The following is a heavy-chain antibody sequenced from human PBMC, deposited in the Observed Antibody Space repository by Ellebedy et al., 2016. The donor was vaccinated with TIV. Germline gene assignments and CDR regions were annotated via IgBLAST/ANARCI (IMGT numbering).Heavy chain of an antibody. J-gene: IGHJ4*02. CDR2: IWYDGSNK. CDR3: ARDRSNIAATGRGVDY. D-gene: IGHD6-13*01. Sequence: PGGSLRLSCAASGFTFSTYNMNWVRQAPGKGLEWVAVIWYDGSNKYYADSMKGRFTISRDNAKNTLYLQMNGLRVEDTAVYYCARDRSNIAATGRGVDYWGQGTLVIVSS. V-gene: IGHV3-33*08. CDR1: GFTFSTYN.